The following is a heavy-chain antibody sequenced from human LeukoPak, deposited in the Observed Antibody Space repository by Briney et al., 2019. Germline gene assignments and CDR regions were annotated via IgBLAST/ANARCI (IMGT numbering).Heavy chain of an antibody. J-gene: IGHJ4*02. V-gene: IGHV4-59*01. CDR2: IYYSGST. D-gene: IGHD1-1*01. Sequence: SETLSLTCTVSGGSISSYYWSWIRQPPGKGLEWIGYIYYSGSTNYNPSLKSRVTISVDTSKNQFSLKLSSVTAADTAVYYCARYDWNDRRFDYWSQGTLVTVSS. CDR3: ARYDWNDRRFDY. CDR1: GGSISSYY.